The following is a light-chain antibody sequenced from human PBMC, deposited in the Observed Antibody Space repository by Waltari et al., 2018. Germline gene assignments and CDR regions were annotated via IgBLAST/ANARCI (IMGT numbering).Light chain of an antibody. Sequence: QSALTHPASVSGSPGQSTTLPCTGTSSAFGFYTLVSWYQQHPDKAPKPMVYEVIQRPSGVSTRFSGSKSGNTASLTISGLQAEDEADYYCCSYAGRNIWVFGGGTKVTVL. J-gene: IGLJ3*02. CDR2: EVI. CDR3: CSYAGRNIWV. V-gene: IGLV2-23*02. CDR1: SSAFGFYTL.